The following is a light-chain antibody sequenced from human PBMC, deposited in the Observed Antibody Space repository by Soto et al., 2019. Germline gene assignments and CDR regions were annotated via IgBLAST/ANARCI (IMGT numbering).Light chain of an antibody. CDR1: HDISNY. CDR3: QHLNRHSIP. Sequence: IQLTQSASFRAASLGYICTITCXASHDISNYLVWYQQKPGKAPKPLIYAASTLQSGVPSRFSGSGSGTEFTLTIISLQPEECATYYCQHLNRHSIPFGEVT. V-gene: IGKV1-9*01. CDR2: AAS. J-gene: IGKJ4*01.